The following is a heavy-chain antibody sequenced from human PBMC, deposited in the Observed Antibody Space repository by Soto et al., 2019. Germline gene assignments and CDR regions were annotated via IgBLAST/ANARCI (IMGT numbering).Heavy chain of an antibody. J-gene: IGHJ4*02. V-gene: IGHV4-39*01. CDR1: GGSLSSNNYY. CDR2: IYYSGST. CDR3: ARHSKASTDTAMAYHFDS. Sequence: SDTLSLTCTVSGGSLSSNNYYWGWIRQPPGKGLEWIGSIYYSGSTYYNPSLKSRVTISVDTSKNQFSLKLSSVTAADTAVYYCARHSKASTDTAMAYHFDSWRQGTLVTVSS. D-gene: IGHD5-18*01.